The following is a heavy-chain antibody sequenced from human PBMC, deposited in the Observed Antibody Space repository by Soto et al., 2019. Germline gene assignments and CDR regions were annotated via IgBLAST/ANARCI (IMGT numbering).Heavy chain of an antibody. J-gene: IGHJ5*02. CDR2: INPNSGGT. CDR1: GYTFTAYY. V-gene: IGHV1-2*02. Sequence: QVQLVQSGAEVKKPGASVKVSCKASGYTFTAYYMHWVRQAPGQGLEWMGWINPNSGGTYHAQNFQGRVTMTRDTSTTTAYMELASLRSDDTAVYYCARGGGPGYNELDPWGHGTLVIVSS. CDR3: ARGGGPGYNELDP. D-gene: IGHD5-12*01.